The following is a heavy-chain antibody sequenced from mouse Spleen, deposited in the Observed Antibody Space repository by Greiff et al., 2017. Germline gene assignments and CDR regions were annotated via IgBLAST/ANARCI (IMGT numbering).Heavy chain of an antibody. V-gene: IGHV2-9*02. CDR1: GFSLTSYG. CDR3: ARDTPSFITTAPYAMDY. Sequence: VKVVESGPGLVAPSQSLSITCTVSGFSLTSYGVHWVRQPPGKGLEWLGVIWAGGSTNYNSALMSRLSISKDNSKSQVFLNMTSLPTDVTAMYYCARDTPSFITTAPYAMDYWGQGTSATASS. CDR2: IWAGGST. D-gene: IGHD1-2*01. J-gene: IGHJ4*01.